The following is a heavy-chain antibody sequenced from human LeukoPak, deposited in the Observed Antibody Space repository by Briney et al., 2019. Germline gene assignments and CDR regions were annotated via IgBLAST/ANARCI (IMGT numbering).Heavy chain of an antibody. D-gene: IGHD1-26*01. J-gene: IGHJ4*02. V-gene: IGHV4-34*01. CDR1: GGSFSGYY. Sequence: SETLSLTCAVYGGSFSGYYWSWIRQPPGKGLEWIGEINHSGSTNYNPSLKSRVTISVDTSKNQFSLKLSSVTAADTAVYYCARSRGRRYWGQGTLVTVSS. CDR2: INHSGST. CDR3: ARSRGRRY.